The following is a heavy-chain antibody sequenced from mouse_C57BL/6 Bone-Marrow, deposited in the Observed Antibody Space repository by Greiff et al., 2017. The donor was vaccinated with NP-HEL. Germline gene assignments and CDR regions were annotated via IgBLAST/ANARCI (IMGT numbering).Heavy chain of an antibody. D-gene: IGHD1-1*01. J-gene: IGHJ2*01. CDR3: ARWGLLLRYDY. V-gene: IGHV1-19*01. CDR1: GYTFTDYY. CDR2: INPYNGGT. Sequence: EVQLQQSGPVLVKPGASVKMSCKASGYTFTDYYMNWVKQSHGKSLEWIGVINPYNGGTSYNQKFKGKATLTVDKSSSTAYMELNSLTSEDSAVYYCARWGLLLRYDYWGQGTTLTVSS.